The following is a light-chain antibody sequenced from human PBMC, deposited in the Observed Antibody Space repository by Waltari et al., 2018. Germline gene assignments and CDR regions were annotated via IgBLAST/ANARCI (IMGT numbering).Light chain of an antibody. J-gene: IGLJ3*02. CDR1: NTGRTS. V-gene: IGLV3-21*02. CDR3: QVRGGADDFWV. CDR2: DDS. Sequence: YVLTQPPSVSVAPGQTASVTCTGSNTGRTSFHWYQQRPGQAPVLVVSDDSNRPSGIPDRFSGSKSGHTATLSISGVEAGDEADFYCQVRGGADDFWVFGGGTRLTVL.